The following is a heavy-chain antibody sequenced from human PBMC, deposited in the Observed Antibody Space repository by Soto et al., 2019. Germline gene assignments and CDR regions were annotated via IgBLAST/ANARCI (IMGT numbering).Heavy chain of an antibody. D-gene: IGHD2-2*01. J-gene: IGHJ6*02. CDR1: GYTFATFS. CDR2: INAVNGNT. Sequence: GASVKVSCKTFGYTFATFSIHWVRQAPGQRLEWLGWINAVNGNTKYSQNFQGRVTITRDTPASTAYMELSSLRSEDTAVYYCGGSSTSGGNKGFYEYYGMDVWGQGTTVTVSS. CDR3: GGSSTSGGNKGFYEYYGMDV. V-gene: IGHV1-3*01.